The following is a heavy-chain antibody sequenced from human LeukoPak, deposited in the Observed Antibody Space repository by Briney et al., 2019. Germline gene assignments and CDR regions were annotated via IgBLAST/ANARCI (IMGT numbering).Heavy chain of an antibody. CDR3: ARDPAFDCSSTSCYSDAFDI. V-gene: IGHV3-30*04. D-gene: IGHD2-2*01. CDR2: ISYDGSNK. Sequence: GRSLRLSCAASGFTFSSYAMHWVRPAPGKGLEWVAVISYDGSNKYYADSVKGRFTISRDNSKNTLYLQMNSLRAEDTAVYYCARDPAFDCSSTSCYSDAFDIWGQGTMVTVSS. CDR1: GFTFSSYA. J-gene: IGHJ3*02.